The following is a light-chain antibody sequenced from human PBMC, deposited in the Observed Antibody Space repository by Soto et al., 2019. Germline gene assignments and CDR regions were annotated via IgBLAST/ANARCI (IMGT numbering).Light chain of an antibody. CDR3: QQYGSSPFT. V-gene: IGKV3-20*01. Sequence: EIVLTQSPGTLSLSPGERATLSCRASQSVSSSSLAWYQQKVGQAHRLLIYGASSRATGIPDRFSGSGSGTDFTLTISRLEPEDIAVYYCQQYGSSPFTFGPSTKVDIK. CDR2: GAS. CDR1: QSVSSSS. J-gene: IGKJ3*01.